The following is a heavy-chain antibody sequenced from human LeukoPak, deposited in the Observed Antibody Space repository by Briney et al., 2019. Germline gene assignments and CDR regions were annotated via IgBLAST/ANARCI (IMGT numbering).Heavy chain of an antibody. Sequence: SETLSLTCAVYGGSFSGYYWSWIRQPPGKGLEWIGEINHSGSTNYNPSLKSRVTISVDTSKNQFSLKLSSVTAADTAVYHCARGQPPAYYYDSSGYAWLDYWGQGTLVTVSS. J-gene: IGHJ4*02. CDR1: GGSFSGYY. CDR3: ARGQPPAYYYDSSGYAWLDY. D-gene: IGHD3-22*01. V-gene: IGHV4-34*01. CDR2: INHSGST.